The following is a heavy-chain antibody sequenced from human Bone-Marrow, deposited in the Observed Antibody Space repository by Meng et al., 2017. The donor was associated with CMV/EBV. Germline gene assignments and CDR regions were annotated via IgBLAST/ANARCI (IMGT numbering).Heavy chain of an antibody. V-gene: IGHV3-7*01. CDR1: GFTFRNYW. CDR2: INGDGSDK. D-gene: IGHD2-15*01. J-gene: IGHJ4*02. CDR3: ARDVRIRGSEIDY. Sequence: GESLKISCAASGFTFRNYWMSWVRQAPGKGLEWVANINGDGSDKGYVDSVKGRFTISRDNARNSLYMEMNSLRPEDTAVYYCARDVRIRGSEIDYWGQGTLVTVSS.